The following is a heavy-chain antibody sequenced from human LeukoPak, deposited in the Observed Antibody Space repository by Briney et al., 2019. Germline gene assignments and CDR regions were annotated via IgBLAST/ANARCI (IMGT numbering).Heavy chain of an antibody. CDR1: GGSISSNNW. CDR3: ARGRLWFGEFTTIDTVDY. CDR2: IYHSGSP. V-gene: IGHV4-4*02. J-gene: IGHJ4*02. Sequence: PSGTLSLTCAVSGGSISSNNWWGWVRQPPGKGLEWIGEIYHSGSPNYNPSLKSRVTISVDTSKNQFSLKLSSVTAADTAVYYCARGRLWFGEFTTIDTVDYWGQGTLVTVSS. D-gene: IGHD3-10*01.